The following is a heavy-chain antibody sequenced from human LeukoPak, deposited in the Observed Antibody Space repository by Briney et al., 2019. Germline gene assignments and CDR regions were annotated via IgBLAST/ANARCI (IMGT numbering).Heavy chain of an antibody. Sequence: GGSLRLSCAASGFTFNTYAMTWVRQAPGKGLEWVSAISGSGGSTYYADSVKGRFTISRDNSKNTLYLQMNSLRAEDTAVYYCAKDNSGYDFRGQGTLVTVSS. CDR3: AKDNSGYDF. V-gene: IGHV3-23*01. CDR1: GFTFNTYA. J-gene: IGHJ4*02. CDR2: ISGSGGST. D-gene: IGHD5-12*01.